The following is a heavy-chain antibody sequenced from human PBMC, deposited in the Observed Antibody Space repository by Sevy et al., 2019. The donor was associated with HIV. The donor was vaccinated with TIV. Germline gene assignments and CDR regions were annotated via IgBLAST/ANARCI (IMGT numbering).Heavy chain of an antibody. Sequence: GGSLRLSCAASAFTFSNYAMSWVRQAPGKGLEWVSAISGNGGSTDYADSVKGRFTISRDNSKDTLYLQMNSLRAEDTAVFYCAKVRLPDYYDSHAYHDMDVWGQGTTVTVSS. J-gene: IGHJ6*02. CDR2: ISGNGGST. CDR1: AFTFSNYA. CDR3: AKVRLPDYYDSHAYHDMDV. D-gene: IGHD3-22*01. V-gene: IGHV3-23*01.